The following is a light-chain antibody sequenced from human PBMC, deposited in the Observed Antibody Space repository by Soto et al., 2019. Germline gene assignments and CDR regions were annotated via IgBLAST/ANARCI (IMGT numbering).Light chain of an antibody. J-gene: IGLJ1*01. V-gene: IGLV1-40*01. CDR1: SSNIGAGYD. CDR2: GNS. CDR3: QSYDSSLSAWV. Sequence: QSVLTQPPSVSGAPGQRVTISCTGRSSNIGAGYDVHWYQQLPGTAPKLLIYGNSNRPSGVPDRFSGSKSGTSASLAITGLQAEDEADYYCQSYDSSLSAWVFGTGTKVTVL.